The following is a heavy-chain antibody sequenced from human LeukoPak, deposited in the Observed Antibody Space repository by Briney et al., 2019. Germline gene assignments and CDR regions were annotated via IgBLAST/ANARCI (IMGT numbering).Heavy chain of an antibody. CDR1: GGTFSSYA. V-gene: IGHV1-69*01. J-gene: IGHJ4*02. CDR3: ARVYGGNLDS. D-gene: IGHD4-23*01. Sequence: ASVKVSCKAPGGTFSSYAISWVRQAPGQGLEWMGGIIPIFGTANYAQKFQGRVTITADESTSTAYMELSSLRSEDTAVYYCARVYGGNLDSWGQGTLVTVSS. CDR2: IIPIFGTA.